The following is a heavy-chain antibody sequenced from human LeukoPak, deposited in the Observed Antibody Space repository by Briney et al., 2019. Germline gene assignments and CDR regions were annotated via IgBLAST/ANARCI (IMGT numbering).Heavy chain of an antibody. CDR3: AREIYDSSGSDY. V-gene: IGHV3-11*06. J-gene: IGHJ4*02. Sequence: PGGSLRLSCAASGFIFSDYYMSWIRQTPEKGLEWLSYISSSSGYKNYADSLKGRFTISRDNAKNSVYLQMNSLRAEDTAVYYCAREIYDSSGSDYWGQGTLVTVSS. CDR2: ISSSSGYK. CDR1: GFIFSDYY. D-gene: IGHD3-22*01.